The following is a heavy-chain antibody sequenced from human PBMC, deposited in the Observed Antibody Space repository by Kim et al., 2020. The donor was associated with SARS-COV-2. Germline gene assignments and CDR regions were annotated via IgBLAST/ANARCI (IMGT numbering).Heavy chain of an antibody. J-gene: IGHJ4*02. V-gene: IGHV3-33*01. D-gene: IGHD2-2*02. Sequence: GGSLRLSCAASGFTFSSYGMHWVRQAPGKGLEWVAVIWYDGSNKYYADSVKGRFTISRDNSKNTLYLQMNSLRAEDTAVYYCARDRGVGDIVVVPAAILSYWGQGTLVTVSS. CDR2: IWYDGSNK. CDR3: ARDRGVGDIVVVPAAILSY. CDR1: GFTFSSYG.